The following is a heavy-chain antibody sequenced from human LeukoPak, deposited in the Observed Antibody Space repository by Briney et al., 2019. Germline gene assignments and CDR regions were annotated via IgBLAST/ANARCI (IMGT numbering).Heavy chain of an antibody. J-gene: IGHJ3*01. CDR1: GFTFSSYW. V-gene: IGHV3-74*01. CDR3: ARGGSPPEALGDTFDV. D-gene: IGHD1-26*01. CDR2: VKSDGSST. Sequence: GGSLRLSCAASGFTFSSYWMDWVRQAPGKGLVWVSRVKSDGSSTNYADSVKGRFTVSRDNAKNTLILQMNSLRAEDTAVYYCARGGSPPEALGDTFDVWGHGTLVTVSS.